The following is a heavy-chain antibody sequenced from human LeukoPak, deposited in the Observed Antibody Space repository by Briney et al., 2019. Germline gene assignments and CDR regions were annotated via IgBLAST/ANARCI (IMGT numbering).Heavy chain of an antibody. CDR3: TRERASNNYNNWFDP. D-gene: IGHD4-11*01. Sequence: SKTLSLTCVVYGASFSDYYWTWIRQPPGKGREWIGEINHSGSANYNPSLKSRVTISVDNSKNQFFLRLSPVAAADSGTYYCTRERASNNYNNWFDPWGHGTLVTVSS. V-gene: IGHV4-34*01. CDR1: GASFSDYY. J-gene: IGHJ5*02. CDR2: INHSGSA.